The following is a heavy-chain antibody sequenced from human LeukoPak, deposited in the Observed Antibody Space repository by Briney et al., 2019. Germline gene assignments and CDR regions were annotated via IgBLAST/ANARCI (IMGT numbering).Heavy chain of an antibody. CDR2: ISTSSIYI. D-gene: IGHD2-15*01. J-gene: IGHJ4*02. V-gene: IGHV3-21*01. Sequence: PGGSLRLSCAASGFTFSSYSMNWVRQAPGKGLEWVASISTSSIYIYYADSVKGRFIFSRDNAKKSLYLQMNSLRAEDTAVYHCAKDGVYCSGGSCSFFDYWGQGTLVTVSS. CDR3: AKDGVYCSGGSCSFFDY. CDR1: GFTFSSYS.